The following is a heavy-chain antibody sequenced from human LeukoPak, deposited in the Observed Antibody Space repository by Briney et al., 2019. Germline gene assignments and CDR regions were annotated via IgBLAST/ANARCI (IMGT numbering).Heavy chain of an antibody. CDR2: MKEDEGEK. CDR1: GFIFSPYW. CDR3: ARVRTEWYIDI. Sequence: PGVSLRLSCAASGFIFSPYWVTWVRQAPGMGLEWVANMKEDEGEKFYVDSVRGRFTISRDNAKNSLYLQMNMLRVEYTGVYYCARVRTEWYIDIWGRGNLVTVST. D-gene: IGHD2-8*02. J-gene: IGHJ2*01. V-gene: IGHV3-7*01.